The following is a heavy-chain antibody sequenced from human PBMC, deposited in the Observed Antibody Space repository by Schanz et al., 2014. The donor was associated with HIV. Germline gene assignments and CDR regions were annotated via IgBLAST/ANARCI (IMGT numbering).Heavy chain of an antibody. CDR3: AREGMEQMVNILDV. J-gene: IGHJ6*02. Sequence: QVHLQESGPGLVKPSQTLSLTCSVSGYSISRGGYYWSWIRQHPGEGLEWIGYIYHSGSTYYNPSLKTRVTISVDTSKNQFSLKLRSVTAADTAVYYCAREGMEQMVNILDVWGQGTRVNVSS. D-gene: IGHD6-13*01. V-gene: IGHV4-31*02. CDR2: IYHSGST. CDR1: GYSISRGGYY.